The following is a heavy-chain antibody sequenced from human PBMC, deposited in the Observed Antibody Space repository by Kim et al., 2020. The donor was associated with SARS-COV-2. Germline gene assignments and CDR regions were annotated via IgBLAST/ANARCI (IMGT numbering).Heavy chain of an antibody. CDR2: IKQDGSEK. CDR1: GFTFSSYW. D-gene: IGHD1-26*01. Sequence: GGSLRLSCVVSGFTFSSYWMSWVRQAPGKGLEWVANIKQDGSEKYYMDSVQGRFTISRDNAKNSLYLQMNSLRAEDTAVYYCARDKVYWGGDYYNYYGLDVWGQGTTATVSS. CDR3: ARDKVYWGGDYYNYYGLDV. J-gene: IGHJ6*02. V-gene: IGHV3-7*01.